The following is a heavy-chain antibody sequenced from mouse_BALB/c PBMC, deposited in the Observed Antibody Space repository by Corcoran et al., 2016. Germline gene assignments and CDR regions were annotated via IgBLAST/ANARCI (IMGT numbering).Heavy chain of an antibody. CDR3: ACPYYFDY. CDR1: GYTFTDYV. J-gene: IGHJ2*01. CDR2: IYPGSGST. V-gene: IGHV1-81*01. Sequence: QVQLQQSGPELVKPGASVKMSCKASGYTFTDYVIRWVKQKTGQGLEWIGEIYPGSGSTYYNEKFKGKATLTADKSSNTAYMQLSSLTSEDSAVYFCACPYYFDYWGQGTTLTVSS.